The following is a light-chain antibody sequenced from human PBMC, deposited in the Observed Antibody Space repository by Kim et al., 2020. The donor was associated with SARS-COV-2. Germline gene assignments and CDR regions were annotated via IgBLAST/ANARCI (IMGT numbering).Light chain of an antibody. CDR1: KLEQKY. Sequence: VPVSPGQKAIITCAGHKLEQKYACWYQQKAGQSPVLVIYQDTKRPSGIPERFSGSNSGNTATLTISGTQEMDEADYHCQAWDSHVVFGGGTQLTVL. CDR3: QAWDSHVV. J-gene: IGLJ2*01. V-gene: IGLV3-1*01. CDR2: QDT.